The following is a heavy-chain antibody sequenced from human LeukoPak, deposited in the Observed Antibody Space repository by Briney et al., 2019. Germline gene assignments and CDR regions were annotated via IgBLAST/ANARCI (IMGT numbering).Heavy chain of an antibody. D-gene: IGHD1-26*01. J-gene: IGHJ4*02. Sequence: GGSLRLSCAASGFTFSSTSMNWVRQAPGKGLEWVSSISSGSSYIFYAESVKGRFTISRDNAKNSLYLQMNSLRAEDTAVYYCAREFFDREGGTTVLDYWGQGTLVTVSS. CDR2: ISSGSSYI. CDR3: AREFFDREGGTTVLDY. V-gene: IGHV3-21*01. CDR1: GFTFSSTS.